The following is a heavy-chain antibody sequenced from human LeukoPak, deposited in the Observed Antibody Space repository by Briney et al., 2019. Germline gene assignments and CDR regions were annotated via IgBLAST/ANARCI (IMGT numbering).Heavy chain of an antibody. J-gene: IGHJ4*02. D-gene: IGHD3-22*01. Sequence: GGSLRLSCAASRFTFSTYSMNWVRQAPGKGLEWVSSISRSDYYIYYADSVKGRFTISRDNAKNSLYLQMISLRAEDTAVYYCARGGYYDSSGWDFDYWGQGTLVTVSS. V-gene: IGHV3-21*01. CDR1: RFTFSTYS. CDR3: ARGGYYDSSGWDFDY. CDR2: ISRSDYYI.